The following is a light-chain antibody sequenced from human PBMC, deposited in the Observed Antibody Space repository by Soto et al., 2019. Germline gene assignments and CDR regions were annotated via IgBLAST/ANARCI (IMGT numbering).Light chain of an antibody. CDR3: QQADSFPLT. V-gene: IGKV1D-12*01. CDR1: QDISTL. J-gene: IGKJ4*01. CDR2: GAS. Sequence: DIQMTQSPSSVSASIGDTVTITCRASQDISTLLAWYQQKPGKAPKLLIYGASTLESGVPSRFSGRGSGTDFTLTISSLQPEDFATYFCQQADSFPLTFGGGTKVAIK.